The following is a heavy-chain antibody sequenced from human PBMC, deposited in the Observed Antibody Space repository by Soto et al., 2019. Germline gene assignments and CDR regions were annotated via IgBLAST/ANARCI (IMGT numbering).Heavy chain of an antibody. V-gene: IGHV4-39*02. CDR3: GLLAEAGTRHTPYDF. J-gene: IGHJ4*02. Sequence: SETLSLTCTVSGASIKSSNYFWGWIRQPPGKGLEFVGSIHSSGGTYYNPSLKSRVTVSVDLSNSHFSLSLKSLTATDTAVYYCGLLAEAGTRHTPYDFCAQGTLVLVSS. CDR2: IHSSGGT. CDR1: GASIKSSNYF. D-gene: IGHD2-15*01.